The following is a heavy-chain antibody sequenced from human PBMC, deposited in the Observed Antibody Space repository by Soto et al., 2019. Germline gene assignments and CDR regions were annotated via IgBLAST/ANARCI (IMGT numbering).Heavy chain of an antibody. J-gene: IGHJ4*02. CDR1: GFTFSSYA. Sequence: GGSLRLSCAASGFTFSSYAMSWVRQAPGKGLEWDSAISGSGGSTYYADSVKGRFTISRDNSKNTLYLQMNSLRAEDTAVYYCAKDLSAVAGKGYFDYWGQGTLVTVSS. CDR3: AKDLSAVAGKGYFDY. V-gene: IGHV3-23*01. CDR2: ISGSGGST. D-gene: IGHD6-19*01.